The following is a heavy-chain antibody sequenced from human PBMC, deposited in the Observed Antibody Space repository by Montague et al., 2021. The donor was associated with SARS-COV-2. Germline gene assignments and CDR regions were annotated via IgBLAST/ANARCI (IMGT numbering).Heavy chain of an antibody. CDR1: GGSIGSYY. CDR2: IYYSGST. V-gene: IGHV4-59*01. CDR3: ARDSRTDFDWLFPDSGSYYYYMDV. J-gene: IGHJ6*03. Sequence: SETLSLTCTVPGGSIGSYYWSWLRQPPGKGLEWIGYIYYSGSTNYNPSLKSRVTISVDTSKNQFSLKLSSVTAADTAVYYCARDSRTDFDWLFPDSGSYYYYMDVWGKGTTVTVSS. D-gene: IGHD3-9*01.